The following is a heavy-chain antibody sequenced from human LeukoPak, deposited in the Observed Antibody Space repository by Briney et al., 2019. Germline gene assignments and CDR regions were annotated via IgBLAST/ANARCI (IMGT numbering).Heavy chain of an antibody. V-gene: IGHV4-59*01. CDR1: GGSISSYY. CDR2: IYYSGST. Sequence: PSETLSLTCTVSGGSISSYYWSWIRQPPGKGLGWIGYIYYSGSTNYNPSLKSRVTISVDTSKNQFSLKLSSVTAADTAVYYCARHYIAVAGRGAFDYWGQGTLVTVSS. CDR3: ARHYIAVAGRGAFDY. J-gene: IGHJ4*02. D-gene: IGHD6-19*01.